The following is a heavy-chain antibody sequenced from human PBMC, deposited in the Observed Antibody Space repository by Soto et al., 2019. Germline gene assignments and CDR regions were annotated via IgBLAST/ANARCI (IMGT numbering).Heavy chain of an antibody. CDR1: GGSISSYY. J-gene: IGHJ6*02. CDR2: IYYSGST. CDR3: ATSGSTAGGMDV. V-gene: IGHV4-59*01. Sequence: QVQLQESGPGLVKPSETLSLTCTVSGGSISSYYWSWIRQPPGKGLEWIGYIYYSGSTNYNPSLKSRVTISVDTSKNQFSLKLSSVTAADTAVYYCATSGSTAGGMDVSGQGTTVTVSS. D-gene: IGHD3-10*01.